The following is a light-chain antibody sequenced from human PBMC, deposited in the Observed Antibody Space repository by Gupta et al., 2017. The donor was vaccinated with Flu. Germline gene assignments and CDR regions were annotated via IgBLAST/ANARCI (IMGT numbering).Light chain of an antibody. Sequence: QSVLTQPPSVSAPPGQKVPISCSGSSSNMGNNYVSWDQQLTGTAPKLRIYENNKRPSGIPDRCSGSKSGTSATLGITGLQTGDEADYYCGTWDSSLSAGVFGGGTKLTVL. CDR2: ENN. CDR1: SSNMGNNY. V-gene: IGLV1-51*02. CDR3: GTWDSSLSAGV. J-gene: IGLJ3*02.